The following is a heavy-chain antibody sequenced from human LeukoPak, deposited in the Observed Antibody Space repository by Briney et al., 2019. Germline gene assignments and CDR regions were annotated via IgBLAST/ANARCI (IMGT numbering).Heavy chain of an antibody. CDR1: GFSFSTYG. Sequence: PGGSLRLSCAASGFSFSTYGMSWVRQAPGKGLEWVSAISGSGGSTYYADSVKGRFTISRDNAKNSLYLQMNSLRAEDTAVYYCAELGITMIGGVWGKGTTVTISS. D-gene: IGHD3-10*02. CDR3: AELGITMIGGV. V-gene: IGHV3-23*01. J-gene: IGHJ6*04. CDR2: ISGSGGST.